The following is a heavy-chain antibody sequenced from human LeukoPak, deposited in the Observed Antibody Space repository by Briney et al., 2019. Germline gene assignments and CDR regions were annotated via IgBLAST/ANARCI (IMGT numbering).Heavy chain of an antibody. Sequence: PGGSLRLSCAASGFTFSGYAMSWVRQAPGKGLEWVSAISGSGGSTYYADSVKGRFTISRDNSKNTLYLQMNSLRAEDTAVYYCANGAVRGVIITYIDYWGKGTMVTVSS. D-gene: IGHD3-10*01. CDR1: GFTFSGYA. V-gene: IGHV3-23*01. CDR2: ISGSGGST. CDR3: ANGAVRGVIITYIDY. J-gene: IGHJ4*02.